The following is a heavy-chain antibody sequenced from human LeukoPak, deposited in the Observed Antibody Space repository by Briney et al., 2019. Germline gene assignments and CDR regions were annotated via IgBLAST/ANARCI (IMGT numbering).Heavy chain of an antibody. CDR3: ARATIFGVVRYAFDI. V-gene: IGHV4-30-2*01. D-gene: IGHD3-3*01. CDR2: IYHSGST. J-gene: IGHJ3*02. Sequence: PSQTLSLTCTVSGGSISSGGYYWSWIRQPPGKGLEWIGYIYHSGSTYYNPSLKSRVTISVDRSKNQFSLKLSSVTAADTAVYYCARATIFGVVRYAFDIWGQGTMVTVSS. CDR1: GGSISSGGYY.